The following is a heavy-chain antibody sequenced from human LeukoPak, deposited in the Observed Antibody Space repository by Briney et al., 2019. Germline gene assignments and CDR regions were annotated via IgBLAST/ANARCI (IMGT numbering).Heavy chain of an antibody. CDR1: GFTFSNAW. V-gene: IGHV3-15*01. CDR3: TTVSSRICAWGSYRYTGDY. CDR2: IKSKTDGGTT. Sequence: PGGSLRLSCAASGFTFSNAWVSWVRQAPGKGLEWVGRIKSKTDGGTTDYAAPVKGRFTISRDDSKNTLYLQMNSLKTEDTAVYYCTTVSSRICAWGSYRYTGDYWGQGSLVTVSS. D-gene: IGHD3-16*02. J-gene: IGHJ4*02.